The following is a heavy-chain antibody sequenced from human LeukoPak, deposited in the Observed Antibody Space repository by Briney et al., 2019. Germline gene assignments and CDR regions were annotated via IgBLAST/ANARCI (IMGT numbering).Heavy chain of an antibody. CDR1: GFSLTYYA. D-gene: IGHD1-26*01. J-gene: IGHJ4*02. Sequence: GRSLRLSCEASGFSLTYYALHWVRQAPAKGLEWVAMISIDGSDKYYANSVKGRFTVSRDNSENTVYLQMNNLRPEDTAVYYCARGSGRYGEGGLDYWGQGTLVTVSA. CDR3: ARGSGRYGEGGLDY. CDR2: ISIDGSDK. V-gene: IGHV3-30*04.